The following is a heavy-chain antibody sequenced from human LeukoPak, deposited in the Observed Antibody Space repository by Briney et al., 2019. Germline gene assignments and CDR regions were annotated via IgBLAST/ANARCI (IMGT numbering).Heavy chain of an antibody. V-gene: IGHV3-48*03. CDR3: ARDSGRNYRGPFDI. J-gene: IGHJ3*02. CDR2: ISSSGSTI. D-gene: IGHD4-23*01. Sequence: GGSLRLSCAASGFTFSSYEMNWVRQAPGKGLEWVSYISSSGSTIYYADSVKGRFTISRDNAKNSLYLQMNSLRAEDTAVYYCARDSGRNYRGPFDIWGQETMVTV. CDR1: GFTFSSYE.